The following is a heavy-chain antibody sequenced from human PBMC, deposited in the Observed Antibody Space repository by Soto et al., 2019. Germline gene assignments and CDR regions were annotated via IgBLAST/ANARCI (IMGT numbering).Heavy chain of an antibody. CDR3: ASGKWVTTPGDY. CDR1: GYTFTSYG. Sequence: ASVNVSCKASGYTFTSYGISWVRQAPGQGLEWMGWISAYNGNTNYAQKLQGRVTMTTDTSTSTAYMELRSLRSDDTAVYYCASGKWVTTPGDYWGQGTLVTVSS. J-gene: IGHJ4*02. D-gene: IGHD2-21*02. CDR2: ISAYNGNT. V-gene: IGHV1-18*01.